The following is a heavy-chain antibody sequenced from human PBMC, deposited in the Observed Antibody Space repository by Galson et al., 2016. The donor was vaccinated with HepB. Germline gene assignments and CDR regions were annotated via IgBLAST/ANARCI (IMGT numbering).Heavy chain of an antibody. V-gene: IGHV3-48*03. CDR1: GFIFSTYE. J-gene: IGHJ3*01. CDR3: ALVPWEWVATFDV. CDR2: ISNSGDSI. D-gene: IGHD2-21*01. Sequence: SLRLSCAASGFIFSTYEMNWVRQAPGKGLEWVSYISNSGDSIYYADSVKGRFTISRDNAKNSLYLQMNSLRAEDTAVYYCALVPWEWVATFDVWGQGTLVTVSS.